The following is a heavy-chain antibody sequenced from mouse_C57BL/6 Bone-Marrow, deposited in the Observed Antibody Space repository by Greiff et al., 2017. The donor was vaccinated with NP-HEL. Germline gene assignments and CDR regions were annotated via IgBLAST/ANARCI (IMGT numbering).Heavy chain of an antibody. CDR1: GYTFTDYE. V-gene: IGHV1-15*01. J-gene: IGHJ4*01. Sequence: QVQLQQSGAELVRPGASVTLSCKASGYTFTDYEMHWVKQTPVHGLEWIGAIDPETGGTAYNQKFKGKAILTADKSSSTAYMELRSLTSEDSAVYYCTDYGSSYEGAMDYWGQGTSVTVSS. D-gene: IGHD1-1*01. CDR2: IDPETGGT. CDR3: TDYGSSYEGAMDY.